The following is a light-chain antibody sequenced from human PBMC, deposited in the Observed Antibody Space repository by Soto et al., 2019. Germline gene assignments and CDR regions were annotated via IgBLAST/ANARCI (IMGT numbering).Light chain of an antibody. Sequence: QSALTQPASVSGSPGQSITISCTGTSSDVGYYNYVSWYQQHPGKAPKLMIYDVRYRPSGVSDRFSGSKSGNTASLTLSGLQAEDEADYYCSSYTSSSTLVFGTGTKLTGL. CDR3: SSYTSSSTLV. CDR2: DVR. V-gene: IGLV2-14*03. J-gene: IGLJ1*01. CDR1: SSDVGYYNY.